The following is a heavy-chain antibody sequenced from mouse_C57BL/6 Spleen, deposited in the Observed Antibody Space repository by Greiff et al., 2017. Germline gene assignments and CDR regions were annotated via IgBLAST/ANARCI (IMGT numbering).Heavy chain of an antibody. CDR2: IYPRSGNT. D-gene: IGHD3-2*02. V-gene: IGHV1-81*01. J-gene: IGHJ4*01. Sequence: QVHVKQSGAELARPGASVKLSCKASGYTFTSYGISWVKQRTGQGLEWIGEIYPRSGNTYYNEKFKGKATLTADKSSSTAYMELRSLTSEDSAVYFCARAVDSSGLRGAMDYWGQGTSVTVSS. CDR1: GYTFTSYG. CDR3: ARAVDSSGLRGAMDY.